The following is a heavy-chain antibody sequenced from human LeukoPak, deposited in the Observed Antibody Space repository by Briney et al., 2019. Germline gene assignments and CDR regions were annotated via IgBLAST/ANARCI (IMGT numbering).Heavy chain of an antibody. D-gene: IGHD2-15*01. CDR2: INPSGGST. CDR1: GYTFTSYY. CDR3: ARVHCSGGSCYSPLFDY. Sequence: ASVEVSCKASGYTFTSYYMHWVRQAPGQGLEWMGIINPSGGSTSYAQKFQGRVTMTRDMSTSTVYMELSSLRSEDTAVYYCARVHCSGGSCYSPLFDYWGQGTLVTVSS. J-gene: IGHJ4*02. V-gene: IGHV1-46*01.